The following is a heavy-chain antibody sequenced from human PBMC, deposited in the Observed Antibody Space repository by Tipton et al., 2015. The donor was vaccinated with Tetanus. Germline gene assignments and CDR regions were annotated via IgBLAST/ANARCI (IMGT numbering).Heavy chain of an antibody. Sequence: SLRLSCAAFGFTFSSYGMHWVRQAPGKGLEWVAVISYDGSNKYYADSVKGRFTISRDNSKNTLYLQMNSLRAEDTAVYYCAKDQRIYSSSWLNIDYWGQGTLVTVSS. J-gene: IGHJ4*02. CDR1: GFTFSSYG. CDR2: ISYDGSNK. D-gene: IGHD6-13*01. CDR3: AKDQRIYSSSWLNIDY. V-gene: IGHV3-30*18.